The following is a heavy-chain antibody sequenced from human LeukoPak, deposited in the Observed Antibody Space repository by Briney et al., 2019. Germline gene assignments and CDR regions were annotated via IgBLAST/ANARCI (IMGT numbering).Heavy chain of an antibody. V-gene: IGHV1-2*06. D-gene: IGHD6-6*01. CDR1: GYTFTGYY. Sequence: ASVKVSCKASGYTFTGYYMHWVRQAPGQGLEWMGRINPNSGGTNYAQKFQGRVTMTRDTSISTAYMELSRLRSDDTAVYYCARDASLYSSSSDYWGQGTLVTVSS. J-gene: IGHJ4*02. CDR3: ARDASLYSSSSDY. CDR2: INPNSGGT.